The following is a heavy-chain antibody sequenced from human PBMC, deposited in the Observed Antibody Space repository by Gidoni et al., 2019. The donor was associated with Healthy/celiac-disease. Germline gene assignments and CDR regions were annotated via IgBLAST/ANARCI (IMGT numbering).Heavy chain of an antibody. CDR1: GGSFSGYY. CDR3: ARGWIRHYYDSSGPRLDY. D-gene: IGHD3-22*01. J-gene: IGHJ4*02. Sequence: QVQLQQWGAGLLKPSETLSLTCAVYGGSFSGYYWSWIRQPPGKGLEWIGEINHSGSTNYNPSLKSRVTISVDTSKNKFSLKLSSVTAADTAVYYCARGWIRHYYDSSGPRLDYWGQGTLVTVSS. CDR2: INHSGST. V-gene: IGHV4-34*01.